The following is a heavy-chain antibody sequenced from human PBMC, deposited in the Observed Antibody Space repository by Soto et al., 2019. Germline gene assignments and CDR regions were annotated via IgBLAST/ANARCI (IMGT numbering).Heavy chain of an antibody. CDR3: AREVEARYTPADF. CDR2: VSSYNGNT. D-gene: IGHD1-20*01. V-gene: IGHV1-18*01. J-gene: IGHJ4*02. Sequence: QVQLVQSGPEVKKPGASVTVSCKTSGYTFTDHGIDWVRQAPGQGLEWVGWVSSYNGNTNYAYNLKDRCIMTTDASTSTAYMELRGLRSDDTAVYYCAREVEARYTPADFWGQGTPVTVSS. CDR1: GYTFTDHG.